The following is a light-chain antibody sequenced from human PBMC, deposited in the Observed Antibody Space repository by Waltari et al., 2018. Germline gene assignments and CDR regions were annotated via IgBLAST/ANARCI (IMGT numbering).Light chain of an antibody. CDR2: RNN. J-gene: IGLJ3*02. V-gene: IGLV1-47*01. CDR3: AAWDDSLSAWV. CDR1: SSNIGSNY. Sequence: QSVLTQPPSASGTPGQRVTISSSGSSSNIGSNYVYWYQQLPGTAPKLLLSRNNQRPSGVPDRFSGSKSGASASLAISGLRSEDEADYFCAAWDDSLSAWVFGGGTKLTVL.